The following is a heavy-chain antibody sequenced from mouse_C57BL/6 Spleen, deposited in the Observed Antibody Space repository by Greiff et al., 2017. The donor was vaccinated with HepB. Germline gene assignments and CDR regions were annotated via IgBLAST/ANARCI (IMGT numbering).Heavy chain of an antibody. D-gene: IGHD1-1*01. CDR2: IDPENGDT. CDR1: GFNIKDDY. Sequence: VQLQQSGAELVRPGASVKLSCTASGFNIKDDYMHWVKQRPEQGLEWIGWIDPENGDTEYASKFQGKATITADTSSNTAYLQLSSLTSEDTAVYYCTTSYGSSYEWYFDVWGTGTTVTVSS. J-gene: IGHJ1*03. CDR3: TTSYGSSYEWYFDV. V-gene: IGHV14-4*01.